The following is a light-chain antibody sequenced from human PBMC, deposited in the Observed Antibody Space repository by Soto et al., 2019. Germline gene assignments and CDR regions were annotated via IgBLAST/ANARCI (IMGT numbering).Light chain of an antibody. CDR3: QVWDSSSVI. J-gene: IGLJ2*01. CDR2: YDR. V-gene: IGLV3-21*04. Sequence: SYELTQPPSVSVAPGTTARITCEGNNIGSKSVHWYQRKAGQAPVLVIYYDRDRPSGIPERFSGSNSGNTATLTISRVEAGDEADYYCQVWDSSSVIFGGGTKVTVL. CDR1: NIGSKS.